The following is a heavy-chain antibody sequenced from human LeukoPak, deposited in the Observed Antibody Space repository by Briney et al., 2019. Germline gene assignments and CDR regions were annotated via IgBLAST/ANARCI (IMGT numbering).Heavy chain of an antibody. D-gene: IGHD3-22*01. V-gene: IGHV3-23*01. J-gene: IGHJ4*02. CDR3: AKDYYDSSGYYSRLLFDY. CDR1: GFTFSSYA. CDR2: ISGSGGST. Sequence: GGSLSLSCAASGFTFSSYALSWVRQAQGKGLEWVSAISGSGGSTYYADSVKGRFTISRDNSKNTLYLQMNSLRAEDTAVYYCAKDYYDSSGYYSRLLFDYWGQGTLVTVSS.